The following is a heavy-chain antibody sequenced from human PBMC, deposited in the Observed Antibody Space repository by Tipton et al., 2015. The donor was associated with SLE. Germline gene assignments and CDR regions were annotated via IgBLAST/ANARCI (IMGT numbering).Heavy chain of an antibody. D-gene: IGHD5-18*01. Sequence: SLRLSCAASGFTFSSYAMHWVRQAPGKGLEWVAVISYDGSNKYYADSVKGRFTISRDNAKNSLYLQMNSLRAEDTAVYYCARDGRSYGSLSYGMDVWGQGTTVTVSS. V-gene: IGHV3-30-3*01. CDR3: ARDGRSYGSLSYGMDV. J-gene: IGHJ6*02. CDR2: ISYDGSNK. CDR1: GFTFSSYA.